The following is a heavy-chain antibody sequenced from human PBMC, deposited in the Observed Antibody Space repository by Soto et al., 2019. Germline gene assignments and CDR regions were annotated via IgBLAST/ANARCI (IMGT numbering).Heavy chain of an antibody. V-gene: IGHV1-46*03. J-gene: IGHJ5*02. Sequence: RASVKVSCKASGYTFTSYYMHWVRQAPGQGLEWMGIINPSGGSTSYAQKFQGRVTMTRDTSTSTVYMELSSLRSEDTAVYYCARGGAITIFGVVTRLLRFDPWGQGTLVTVSS. CDR3: ARGGAITIFGVVTRLLRFDP. CDR2: INPSGGST. CDR1: GYTFTSYY. D-gene: IGHD3-3*01.